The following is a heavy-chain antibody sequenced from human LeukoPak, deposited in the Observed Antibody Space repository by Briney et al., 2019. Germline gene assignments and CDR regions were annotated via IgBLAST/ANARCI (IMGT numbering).Heavy chain of an antibody. CDR3: AKEPPYCGGDCYFLSDY. J-gene: IGHJ4*02. CDR2: ISGGGGT. CDR1: GFTFSSYS. D-gene: IGHD2-21*02. Sequence: PGGSLRLSCAASGFTFSSYSMSWVRQAPGEGLEWVSGISGGGGTYYADSVKGRFTISRDNSKNTLYLQVNSLRAEDTGVYYCAKEPPYCGGDCYFLSDYWGQGTLVTVSS. V-gene: IGHV3-23*01.